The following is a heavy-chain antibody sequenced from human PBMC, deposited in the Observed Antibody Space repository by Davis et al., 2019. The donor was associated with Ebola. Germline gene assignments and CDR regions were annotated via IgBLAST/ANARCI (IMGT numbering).Heavy chain of an antibody. V-gene: IGHV4-59*08. CDR1: GGSISSYY. D-gene: IGHD6-19*01. CDR3: ARSRQWLGALRD. Sequence: SETLSLTCSVSGGSISSYYWSWIRQPPGKGLEWIGYIYYSGSTNYNPSLKSRVTISIDTSKNQFSLELTSVTATDTAAYYCARSRQWLGALRDWGQGTLIAVS. CDR2: IYYSGST. J-gene: IGHJ4*02.